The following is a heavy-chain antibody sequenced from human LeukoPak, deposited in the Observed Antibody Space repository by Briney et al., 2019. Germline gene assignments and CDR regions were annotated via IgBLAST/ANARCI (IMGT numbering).Heavy chain of an antibody. J-gene: IGHJ4*02. CDR3: ASGVGLQDYFDY. D-gene: IGHD5-24*01. CDR2: INPSGGST. CDR1: GYTFTSYG. V-gene: IGHV1-46*01. Sequence: ASVKVSCKASGYTFTSYGISWVRQAPGQGLEWMGIINPSGGSTSYAQKFQGRVTMTRDMSTSTVYMELSSLRSEDTAVYYCASGVGLQDYFDYWGQGTLVTVSS.